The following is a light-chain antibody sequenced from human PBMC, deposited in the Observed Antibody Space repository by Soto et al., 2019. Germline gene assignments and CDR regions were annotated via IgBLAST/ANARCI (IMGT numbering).Light chain of an antibody. CDR2: GAS. CDR3: QQLYNYTFT. CDR1: HVISTY. V-gene: IGKV1D-13*01. Sequence: AIQLTQSPSSLSASVGDRVTITCRASHVISTYFAWYQQKPGKAPQLLIHGASTMQSGVPSRFSGSASGTDFTLTISSLHPEDSAAYYSQQLYNYTFTFGGSTRVEI. J-gene: IGKJ4*01.